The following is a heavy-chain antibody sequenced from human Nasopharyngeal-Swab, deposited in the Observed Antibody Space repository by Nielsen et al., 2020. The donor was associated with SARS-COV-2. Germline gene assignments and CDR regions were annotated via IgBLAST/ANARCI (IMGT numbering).Heavy chain of an antibody. Sequence: WIRQPPGKGLEWVAVIWYDGSNKYYADSVKGRFTISRDNSKNTLYLQMNSLRAEDTAVYYCARDPPGGSGSHAFDIWGQGTMVTVSS. D-gene: IGHD3-10*01. CDR3: ARDPPGGSGSHAFDI. V-gene: IGHV3-33*01. CDR2: IWYDGSNK. J-gene: IGHJ3*02.